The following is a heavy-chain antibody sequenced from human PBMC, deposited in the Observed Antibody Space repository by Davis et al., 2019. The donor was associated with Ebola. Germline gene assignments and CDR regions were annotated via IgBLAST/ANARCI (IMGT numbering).Heavy chain of an antibody. CDR2: IDPSDSYT. CDR3: ARHFRMTTNAFDY. V-gene: IGHV5-10-1*04. J-gene: IGHJ4*02. Sequence: GESLKISCKGSEYTFTNYWIAWVRQMPGKGLEWMGRIDPSDSYTNYSPSFQGQVTISADKSISTAYLQWSSLKASDTAMYYCARHFRMTTNAFDYWGQGTLVTVSS. CDR1: EYTFTNYW. D-gene: IGHD4-17*01.